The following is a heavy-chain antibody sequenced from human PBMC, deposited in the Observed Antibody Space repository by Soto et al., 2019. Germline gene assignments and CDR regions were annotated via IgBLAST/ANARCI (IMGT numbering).Heavy chain of an antibody. J-gene: IGHJ6*02. CDR3: ARDPGSIAVAGTVFYYYYGMDV. CDR2: SYYSGST. D-gene: IGHD6-19*01. V-gene: IGHV4-59*01. Sequence: SETLSLTCTVSGGSISSYYWSWIRQPPGKGLEWIGYSYYSGSTNYHPSLKSRVTISVDTAKHQFSLKLSSVTAADTAVYYCARDPGSIAVAGTVFYYYYGMDVWGQGTTVTVSS. CDR1: GGSISSYY.